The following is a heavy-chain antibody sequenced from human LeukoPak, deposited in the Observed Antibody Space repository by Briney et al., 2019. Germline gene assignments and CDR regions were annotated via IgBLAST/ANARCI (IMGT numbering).Heavy chain of an antibody. CDR3: ARIVQRHWFDP. J-gene: IGHJ5*02. CDR2: INHSGST. Sequence: PSETLSLTCAVYGGSFSGYYWSWIRQPPGKGLEWIGEINHSGSTNYNPSLKSRVTISVNTSKNQFSLKLSSVTAADTAVYYCARIVQRHWFDPWGQGTLVTVSS. V-gene: IGHV4-34*01. D-gene: IGHD6-25*01. CDR1: GGSFSGYY.